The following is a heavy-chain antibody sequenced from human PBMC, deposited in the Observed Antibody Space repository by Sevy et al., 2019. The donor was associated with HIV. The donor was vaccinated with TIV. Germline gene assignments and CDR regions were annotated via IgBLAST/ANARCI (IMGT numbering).Heavy chain of an antibody. J-gene: IGHJ4*02. D-gene: IGHD3-3*01. CDR1: GLTFSSYW. V-gene: IGHV3-7*01. Sequence: GGSLRLSCAASGLTFSSYWMNWVRQAPGKGLEWVANIKQDGSEKYYVDSVKGRFTISRDNAKNSMHLQMNSLRAEDTAVYYGARAFAAVASYWGQGTLVTVSS. CDR2: IKQDGSEK. CDR3: ARAFAAVASY.